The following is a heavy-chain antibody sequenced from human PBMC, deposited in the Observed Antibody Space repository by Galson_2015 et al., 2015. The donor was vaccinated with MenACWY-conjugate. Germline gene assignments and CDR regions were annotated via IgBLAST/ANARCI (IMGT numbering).Heavy chain of an antibody. D-gene: IGHD2-2*01. V-gene: IGHV3-7*01. CDR2: INDAGDREK. CDR1: GFTFSSYW. CDR3: ARESAAERNGNSFDI. J-gene: IGHJ3*02. Sequence: SLRLSCAASGFTFSSYWMSWVRQAPGKCLEWVSNINDAGDREKHYVDSAKCRISISSDNATKSLYLKMSSLRAEDTSVYYCARESAAERNGNSFDISGQGTMLTVSS.